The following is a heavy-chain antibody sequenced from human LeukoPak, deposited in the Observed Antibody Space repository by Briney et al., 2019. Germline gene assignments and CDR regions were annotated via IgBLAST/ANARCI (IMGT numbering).Heavy chain of an antibody. CDR1: GYSISRGYY. J-gene: IGHJ4*02. D-gene: IGHD6-19*01. Sequence: SETLSLTSAVSGYSISRGYYWGCIRQPPGKGLEWIGSIDHSGSTYHNPSLKSRATISVDTSKNQFSLKLSSVTAADTAVYYCAKINSSGWQKAFDYWGQGTLVTVSS. CDR2: IDHSGST. V-gene: IGHV4-38-2*01. CDR3: AKINSSGWQKAFDY.